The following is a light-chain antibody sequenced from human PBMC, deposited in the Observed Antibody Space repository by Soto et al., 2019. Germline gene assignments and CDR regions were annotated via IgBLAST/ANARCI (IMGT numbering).Light chain of an antibody. CDR1: SSNIGGNT. CDR3: EAWDDSLSAIV. CDR2: NND. Sequence: QSVLTQPPSASGTPGQRVTIHCSGSSSNIGGNTVNWYQQVPGAAPKLLIYNNDERPSGVPDRFSGSKSGTAASLAISGLQSEDEADYYCEAWDDSLSAIVFGGGTQLTVL. J-gene: IGLJ7*01. V-gene: IGLV1-44*01.